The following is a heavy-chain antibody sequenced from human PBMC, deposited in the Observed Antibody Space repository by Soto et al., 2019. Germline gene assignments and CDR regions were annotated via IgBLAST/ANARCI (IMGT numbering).Heavy chain of an antibody. CDR2: TYFRSKWYN. Sequence: SQTLSLTCAISGDSVSNNTASWNWIRQSPSRGLEWLGRTYFRSKWYNDYAVSVKSRIIINPDTSNNQFSLQLNSVTPEDTAVYFCAKGDNLGPKTGYAFDPWGQGIMGTSPQ. CDR1: GDSVSNNTAS. CDR3: AKGDNLGPKTGYAFDP. J-gene: IGHJ5*02. V-gene: IGHV6-1*01. D-gene: IGHD5-12*01.